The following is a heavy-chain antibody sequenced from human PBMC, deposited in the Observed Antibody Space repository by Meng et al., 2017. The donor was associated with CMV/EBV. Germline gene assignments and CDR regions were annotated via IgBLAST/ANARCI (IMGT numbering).Heavy chain of an antibody. Sequence: GESLKISCAASGFTLSSYAMSWVRRSPGKGLEWVSVIYGGLSTTYYADSVKGRFTISRDDSKNTLYLRMNSLRVEDTAVYYCAKDRSSGYYYFDYWGQGTLVTVSS. CDR1: GFTLSSYA. CDR3: AKDRSSGYYYFDY. V-gene: IGHV3-23*03. J-gene: IGHJ4*02. CDR2: IYGGLSTT. D-gene: IGHD6-19*01.